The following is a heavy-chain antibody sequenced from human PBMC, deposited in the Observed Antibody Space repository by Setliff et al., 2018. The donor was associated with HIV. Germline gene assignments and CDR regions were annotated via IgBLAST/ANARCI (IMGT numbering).Heavy chain of an antibody. CDR3: ARGGQNALRYFDWLPEGEYFHH. CDR1: GYSFTGYY. Sequence: ASVKVSCKASGYSFTGYYIHWMRQAPGQGPEWLGWINPNSGGTNYAQKFQGRVTMTRDTSISTASMDLRSLRSDDAAFYYCARGGQNALRYFDWLPEGEYFHHWGQGTLVTVSS. V-gene: IGHV1-2*02. D-gene: IGHD3-9*01. CDR2: INPNSGGT. J-gene: IGHJ1*01.